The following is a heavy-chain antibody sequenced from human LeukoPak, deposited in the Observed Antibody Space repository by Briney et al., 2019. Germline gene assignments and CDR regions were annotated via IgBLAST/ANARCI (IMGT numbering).Heavy chain of an antibody. CDR1: GYTFTTYG. Sequence: ASVHVSCKASGYTFTTYGFRWVRPAAGQGLAWMASISASNGNTDYAQNLRGRVTISTNTTTSTDYMKLRSRGSDDTAVYCWASDWSRGEDFDCWGQGTLVTVSS. V-gene: IGHV1-18*01. J-gene: IGHJ4*02. CDR3: ASDWSRGEDFDC. CDR2: ISASNGNT.